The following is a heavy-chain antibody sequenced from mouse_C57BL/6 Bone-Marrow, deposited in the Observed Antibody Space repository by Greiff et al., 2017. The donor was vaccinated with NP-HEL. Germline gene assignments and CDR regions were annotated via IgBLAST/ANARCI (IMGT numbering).Heavy chain of an antibody. D-gene: IGHD2-4*01. V-gene: IGHV1-74*01. CDR3: SMVIYYDYPDY. CDR1: GYTFTSYW. J-gene: IGHJ2*01. Sequence: QVQLQQPGAELVKPGASVKVSCKASGYTFTSYWMHWVKQRPGQGLEWIGRIHPSDSDTNYNQKFKGQATLTVDKSSSTAYMPLSSLTTKDDAVDYYSMVIYYDYPDYWGQGTTLTVSS. CDR2: IHPSDSDT.